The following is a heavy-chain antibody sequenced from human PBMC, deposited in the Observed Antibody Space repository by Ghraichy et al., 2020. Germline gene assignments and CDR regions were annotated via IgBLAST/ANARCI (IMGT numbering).Heavy chain of an antibody. J-gene: IGHJ5*02. D-gene: IGHD2-8*01. CDR1: GGSVSSSSYY. CDR3: ARFGRMVYANWFDP. Sequence: SETLSLTCMVTGGSVSSSSYYWGWIRQPSGKGLEWIGCIYYSGSTYYNPSLKSRVTISVDTSKNQFSLKLSSVTAADTAVYYCARFGRMVYANWFDPWGQGILVTVSS. CDR2: IYYSGST. V-gene: IGHV4-39*01.